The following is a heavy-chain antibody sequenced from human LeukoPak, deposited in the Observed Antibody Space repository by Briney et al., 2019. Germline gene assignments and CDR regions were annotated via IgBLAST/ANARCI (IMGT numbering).Heavy chain of an antibody. CDR1: GYTFTHYA. V-gene: IGHV1-18*01. CDR2: ISAYNLNT. J-gene: IGHJ5*02. D-gene: IGHD2-2*01. Sequence: APVKVSCKASGYTFTHYAITWVRQAPGQGLEWMGWISAYNLNTNYAQNLQGRVTMTVDTSTTTAYMELRSLTSDDTAVYYCARVGNGASWPWEWFDPWGQGTLVAVSS. CDR3: ARVGNGASWPWEWFDP.